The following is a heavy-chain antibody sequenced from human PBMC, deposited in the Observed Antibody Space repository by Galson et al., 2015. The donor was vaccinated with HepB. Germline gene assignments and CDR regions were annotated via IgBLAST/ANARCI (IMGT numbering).Heavy chain of an antibody. D-gene: IGHD3-3*01. CDR2: IKSKTDGGTT. CDR3: TTGLPYYDFWSGLTNPDY. V-gene: IGHV3-15*07. J-gene: IGHJ4*02. Sequence: CAASGFTFSNAWMNWVRQAPGKGLEWVGRIKSKTDGGTTDYAAPVKGRFTISRDDSKNTLYLQMNSLKTEDTAVYYCTTGLPYYDFWSGLTNPDYWGQGTLVTVSS. CDR1: GFTFSNAW.